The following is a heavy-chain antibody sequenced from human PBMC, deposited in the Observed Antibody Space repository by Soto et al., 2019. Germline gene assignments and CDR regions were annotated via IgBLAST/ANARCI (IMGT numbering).Heavy chain of an antibody. CDR3: ARGYDILTGLPRENWFDP. CDR1: GGSISSYY. J-gene: IGHJ5*02. Sequence: QVQLQESGPGLVKPSETLSLTCTVSGGSISSYYWSWIRQPPGKGLEWIGYIYYSGSTNYNPSLKSRVTISVDTSKNQFSLKLSSVTAADTAVYYCARGYDILTGLPRENWFDPWGQGTLVTVSS. CDR2: IYYSGST. V-gene: IGHV4-59*01. D-gene: IGHD3-9*01.